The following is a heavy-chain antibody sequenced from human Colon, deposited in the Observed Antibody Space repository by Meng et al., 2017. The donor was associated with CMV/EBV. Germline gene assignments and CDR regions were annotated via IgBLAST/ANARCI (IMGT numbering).Heavy chain of an antibody. CDR1: GYTFTSYV. CDR2: ISGSTGYT. V-gene: IGHV1-18*01. D-gene: IGHD1-1*01. CDR3: ARGRPNWSGVLDY. J-gene: IGHJ4*02. Sequence: GAEVQGSWPVVFVSCRSFGYTFTSYVINWVRASPGQGLEWMGWISGSTGYTNRAQKFQGRVTMTTDTSTSTAYLALTSLTSNDTAVYYCARGRPNWSGVLDYWGQGTLVTVSS.